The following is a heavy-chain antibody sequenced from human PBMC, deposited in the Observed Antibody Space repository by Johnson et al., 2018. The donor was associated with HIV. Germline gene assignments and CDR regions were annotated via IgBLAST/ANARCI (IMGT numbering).Heavy chain of an antibody. V-gene: IGHV3-7*03. Sequence: VQLVESGGGLVQPGGSLRLSCAASGFALSNYWMNWVRQAPGKGLEWVANIKKDGSEKYYVASVKGRFTISRDNSKNTLYLQMNSLRAEDTAVYYCAREEGIQLWPRGAFDIWGQGTMVTVSS. CDR3: AREEGIQLWPRGAFDI. J-gene: IGHJ3*02. D-gene: IGHD5-18*01. CDR1: GFALSNYW. CDR2: IKKDGSEK.